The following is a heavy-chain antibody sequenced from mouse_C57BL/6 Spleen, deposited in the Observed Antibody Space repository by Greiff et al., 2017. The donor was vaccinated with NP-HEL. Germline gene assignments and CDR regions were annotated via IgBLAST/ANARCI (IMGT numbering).Heavy chain of an antibody. V-gene: IGHV1-55*01. J-gene: IGHJ3*01. Sequence: QVQLQQSGAELVKPGASVKMSCKASGYTFTSYWITWVKQRTGQGLEWIGDIYPGSGSTNYNEKFKSKATLTVDTSSSTAYMQLSSLTSEDSAVYYCARGSRAWFAYWGQGTLVTVSA. D-gene: IGHD1-1*01. CDR2: IYPGSGST. CDR1: GYTFTSYW. CDR3: ARGSRAWFAY.